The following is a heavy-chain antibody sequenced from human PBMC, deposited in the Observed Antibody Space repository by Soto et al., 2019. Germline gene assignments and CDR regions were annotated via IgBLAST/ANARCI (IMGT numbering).Heavy chain of an antibody. V-gene: IGHV1-18*01. J-gene: IGHJ4*02. CDR3: ARVATAIVTASY. CDR1: GYSFSSYA. CDR2: MSTHNGKT. D-gene: IGHD5-18*01. Sequence: QVQLVQSGAEVKKPGASVKVSCKASGYSFSSYAISWVRQAPGQGLEWMGWMSTHNGKTNYAQKLQGRVIMTTDSSTSTAYMELRSLRSDDTAVYYCARVATAIVTASYWGQGTLVTVSS.